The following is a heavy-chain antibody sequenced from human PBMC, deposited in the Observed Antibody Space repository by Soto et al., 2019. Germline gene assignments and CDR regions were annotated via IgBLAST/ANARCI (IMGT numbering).Heavy chain of an antibody. Sequence: GVSLRLSCAASGSTFSSSEMHWVRQSPGKGLEWVSYISKSSSVIYYADSVKGRFTISSDTSANSLYLQMDNPRAEDTAIYYCAKHVLAGDGIWLMNSWVQGTVVTVSA. V-gene: IGHV3-48*03. CDR3: AKHVLAGDGIWLMNS. CDR2: ISKSSSVI. J-gene: IGHJ5*02. D-gene: IGHD2-21*02. CDR1: GSTFSSSE.